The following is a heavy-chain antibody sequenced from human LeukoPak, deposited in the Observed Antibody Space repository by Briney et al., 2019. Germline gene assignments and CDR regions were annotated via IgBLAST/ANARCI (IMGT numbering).Heavy chain of an antibody. CDR3: ARLIGDRTIYDY. V-gene: IGHV3-7*01. J-gene: IGHJ4*02. CDR2: INQGGSET. D-gene: IGHD6-6*01. CDR1: GFTFRTYW. Sequence: TGGSLRLSCAASGFTFRTYWMSWVRQGPGEGLEWVASINQGGSETYYVESVKGRFTISRDNAMNSFFLKMNSLRAEDTAVYYCARLIGDRTIYDYWGQGTLVTVCS.